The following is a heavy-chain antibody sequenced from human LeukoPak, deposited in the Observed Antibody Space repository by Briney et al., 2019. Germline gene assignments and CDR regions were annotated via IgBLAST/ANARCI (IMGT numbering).Heavy chain of an antibody. Sequence: PGGFLRLSCAASGFTFSSYAMHWVRQAPGKGLEWVAVISYDGSNKYYADSVKGRFTISRDNSKNTLYLQMNSLRAEDTAVYYCARTYGSGSYHNYWGQGTLVTVSS. V-gene: IGHV3-30*04. CDR3: ARTYGSGSYHNY. CDR1: GFTFSSYA. CDR2: ISYDGSNK. D-gene: IGHD3-10*01. J-gene: IGHJ4*02.